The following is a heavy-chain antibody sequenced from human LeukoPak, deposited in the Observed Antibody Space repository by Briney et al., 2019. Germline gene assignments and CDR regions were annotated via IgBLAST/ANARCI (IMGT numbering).Heavy chain of an antibody. D-gene: IGHD1-26*01. V-gene: IGHV4-59*12. CDR1: GGSISSYY. Sequence: SETLSLTCTVSGGSISSYYWGWIRQPPGKGLEWIGYIYYSGSTNYNPSLKSRVTISVDTSKNQFSLKLSSVTAADTAVYYCAADYSGNYHVEFDYWGQGTLVTVSS. CDR2: IYYSGST. J-gene: IGHJ4*02. CDR3: AADYSGNYHVEFDY.